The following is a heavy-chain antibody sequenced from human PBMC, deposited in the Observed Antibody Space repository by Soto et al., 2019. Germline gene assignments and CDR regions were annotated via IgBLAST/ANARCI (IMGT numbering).Heavy chain of an antibody. CDR1: GFTSSSYE. CDR3: ARQYYDFWSGYSRYYYGMDV. Sequence: GGSLRLSCAASGFTSSSYEMNWVRQAPGKGLEWVSYISSSGSTIYYADSVKGRFTISRDNAKNSLYLQMNSLRAEDTAVYYCARQYYDFWSGYSRYYYGMDVWGQGTTVTVSS. D-gene: IGHD3-3*01. V-gene: IGHV3-48*03. J-gene: IGHJ6*02. CDR2: ISSSGSTI.